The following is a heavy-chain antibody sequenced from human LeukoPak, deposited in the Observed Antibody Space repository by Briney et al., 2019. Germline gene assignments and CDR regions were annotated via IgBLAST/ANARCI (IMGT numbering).Heavy chain of an antibody. CDR2: INHSGST. CDR1: GGSFSGYY. V-gene: IGHV4-34*01. Sequence: SETLSLTCAVYGGSFSGYYWSWIRQPPGKGLEWIGEINHSGSTNYNPSLKSRVTISVDTSKNQFSLKLSSVTAADTAVYYCARGPSDLDYWGQGTLVTVSS. CDR3: ARGPSDLDY. J-gene: IGHJ4*02.